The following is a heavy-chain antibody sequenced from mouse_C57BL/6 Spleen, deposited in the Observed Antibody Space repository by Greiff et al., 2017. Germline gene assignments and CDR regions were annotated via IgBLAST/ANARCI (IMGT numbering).Heavy chain of an antibody. CDR3: ARRKGNFYAMDH. Sequence: QVHVKQPGAELVMPGASVKLSCKASGYTFTSYWMHWVKQRPGQGLEWIGEIDPSDSYTNYNQKFKGKSTLTVDKSSSTAYMQLSSLTSEDSAVYYCARRKGNFYAMDHWGQGTSVTVSS. J-gene: IGHJ4*01. CDR2: IDPSDSYT. V-gene: IGHV1-69*01. D-gene: IGHD2-1*01. CDR1: GYTFTSYW.